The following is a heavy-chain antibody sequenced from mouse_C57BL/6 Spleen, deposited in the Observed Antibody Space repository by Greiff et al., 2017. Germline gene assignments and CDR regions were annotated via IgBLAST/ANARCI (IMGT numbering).Heavy chain of an antibody. CDR3: TRDKAY. V-gene: IGHV1-15*01. CDR1: GYTFTDYE. Sequence: QVQLQQSGAELVRPGASVTLSCKASGYTFTDYEMHWVKQTPVHGLEWIGAIDPETGGTAYNQKFKGKAILTADKSSSTAYMDLRSLTSEDSAVYSCTRDKAYWGQGTLVTVSA. J-gene: IGHJ3*01. CDR2: IDPETGGT.